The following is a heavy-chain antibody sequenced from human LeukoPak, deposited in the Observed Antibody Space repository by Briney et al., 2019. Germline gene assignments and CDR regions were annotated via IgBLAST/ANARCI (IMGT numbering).Heavy chain of an antibody. D-gene: IGHD3-10*01. CDR3: ARHPKGLLWFGGLDY. V-gene: IGHV4-4*09. CDR2: IYTSGST. Sequence: SETPSLTCTVSGGSISSYYWSWLRQPPGKGLEWIGYIYTSGSTNYNPSLKSRVTISVDTSKNQFSLKLSSVTAADTAVYYCARHPKGLLWFGGLDYWGQGTLVTVSS. CDR1: GGSISSYY. J-gene: IGHJ4*02.